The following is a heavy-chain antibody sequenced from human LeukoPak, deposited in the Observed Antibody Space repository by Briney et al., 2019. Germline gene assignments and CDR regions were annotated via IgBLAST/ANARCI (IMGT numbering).Heavy chain of an antibody. CDR3: LKEIKGSGSL. V-gene: IGHV3-64D*09. J-gene: IGHJ1*01. CDR2: ITTNGGGT. CDR1: GFTFSNYA. Sequence: QAGGSLRLSCSASGFTFSNYAMHWVREAPEKGLEYASAITTNGGGTYYADSVKGRFTISRDNSKNTLYLQMSSLRAEDTAAYYCLKEIKGSGSLWGQGHLAIVSA. D-gene: IGHD3-10*01.